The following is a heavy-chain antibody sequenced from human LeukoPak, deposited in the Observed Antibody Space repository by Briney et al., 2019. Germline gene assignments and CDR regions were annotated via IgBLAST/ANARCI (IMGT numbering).Heavy chain of an antibody. CDR2: INHSGST. V-gene: IGHV4-34*01. Sequence: SETLSLTCAVYGGSFSGYYWSWIRQPPGKGLEWIGEINHSGSTNYNPSLKSRVTISVDTSKNQFSLKLSSVTAADTAVYYCGRAKRYSGYGWGHYFDYWGQGTLVTVSS. CDR3: GRAKRYSGYGWGHYFDY. CDR1: GGSFSGYY. J-gene: IGHJ4*02. D-gene: IGHD5-12*01.